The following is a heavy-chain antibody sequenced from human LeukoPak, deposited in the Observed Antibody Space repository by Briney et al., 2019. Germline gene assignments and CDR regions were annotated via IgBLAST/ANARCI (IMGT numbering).Heavy chain of an antibody. CDR3: AKDLDYGDYNSHFDY. D-gene: IGHD4-17*01. V-gene: IGHV3-30*18. CDR2: ISYDGSNK. CDR1: GFTFSSYG. J-gene: IGHJ4*02. Sequence: GGSLRLSCAASGFTFSSYGMHWVRQAPGKGLEWVAVISYDGSNKYYADSVKGRFTISRDNSKNTLYLQMNSLRAEDTAVYYCAKDLDYGDYNSHFDYWGQGTLVTVSS.